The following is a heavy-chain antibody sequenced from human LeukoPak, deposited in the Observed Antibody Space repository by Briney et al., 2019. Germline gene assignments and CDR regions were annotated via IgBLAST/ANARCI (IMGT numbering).Heavy chain of an antibody. CDR3: ARGCSSTSCYVLRAFDI. CDR1: GYTFTSYG. J-gene: IGHJ3*02. V-gene: IGHV1-18*01. Sequence: ASVKVSCKASGYTFTSYGISWVRQAPGQGLEWMGWISAYNGNTNYAQKLQGRVTMTTDTSTSTAYMELRSLRSDDTAVYYCARGCSSTSCYVLRAFDIWGQGTMVTVSS. CDR2: ISAYNGNT. D-gene: IGHD2-2*01.